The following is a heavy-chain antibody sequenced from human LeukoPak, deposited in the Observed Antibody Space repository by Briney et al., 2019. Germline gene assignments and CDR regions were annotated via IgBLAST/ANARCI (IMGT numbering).Heavy chain of an antibody. V-gene: IGHV1-18*01. Sequence: ASVKVSCKVSGYTLTELSMHWVRQAPGQGLEWMGWISAYNGNTNYAQKLQGRVTMTTDTSTSTAYMELRSLRSDDTAVYYCARDLIGSSWSHRDYWGQGTLVTVSS. J-gene: IGHJ4*02. CDR1: GYTLTELS. CDR2: ISAYNGNT. CDR3: ARDLIGSSWSHRDY. D-gene: IGHD6-13*01.